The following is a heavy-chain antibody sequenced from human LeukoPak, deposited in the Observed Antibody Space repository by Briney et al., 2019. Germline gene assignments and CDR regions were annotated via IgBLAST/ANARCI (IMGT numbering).Heavy chain of an antibody. D-gene: IGHD2-2*01. CDR1: GYTLTELS. V-gene: IGHV1-24*01. Sequence: ASVKVSCKVSGYTLTELSMHWVRQAPGKGLEWMGGFDPEDGETIYAQKFQGRVTMTEDTSTDTAYMELSSLRSEDTAVYYCATDLGGIVVVPAAIRDHWGQGTLVTVSS. CDR3: ATDLGGIVVVPAAIRDH. CDR2: FDPEDGET. J-gene: IGHJ4*02.